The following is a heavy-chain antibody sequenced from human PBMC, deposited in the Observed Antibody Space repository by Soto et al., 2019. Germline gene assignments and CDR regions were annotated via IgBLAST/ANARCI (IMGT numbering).Heavy chain of an antibody. CDR2: ISAHTGSS. D-gene: IGHD3-22*01. V-gene: IGHV1-18*01. J-gene: IGHJ3*01. CDR1: GYTFTSSG. CDR3: AQPFFYQGSDSGGYSFDAFDF. Sequence: AAVKVSCKASGYTFTSSGMSWVRQAPGQGLEWMGWISAHTGSSEYAQRFQGRVTMTTDRSTSTAYMELRSLGSDDTAVYYCAQPFFYQGSDSGGYSFDAFDFWGPGTLVTVSS.